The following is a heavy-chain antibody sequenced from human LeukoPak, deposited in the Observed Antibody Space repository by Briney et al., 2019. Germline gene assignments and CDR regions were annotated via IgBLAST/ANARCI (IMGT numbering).Heavy chain of an antibody. CDR1: GYTFTDYY. Sequence: GASVKVSCKASGYTFTDYYLHWVRQAPGQGLEWMAWINPNSGGTNYAQKFQGRVTMTRDTSISTAYMELSRLRSDDTAVYYCARGAAWYSYGHDYWGQGTLVTVSS. D-gene: IGHD5-18*01. CDR3: ARGAAWYSYGHDY. J-gene: IGHJ4*02. V-gene: IGHV1-2*02. CDR2: INPNSGGT.